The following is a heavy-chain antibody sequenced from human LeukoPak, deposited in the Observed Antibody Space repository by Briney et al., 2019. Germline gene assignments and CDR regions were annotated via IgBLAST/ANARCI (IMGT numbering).Heavy chain of an antibody. V-gene: IGHV1-69*04. CDR3: AREFDFWSGYLDY. D-gene: IGHD3-3*01. CDR1: GGTFSSYT. Sequence: KPGSSVKVSCKASGGTFSSYTISWVRQAPGQGLEWVGRIIPILGIANYAQKFQGRVTITADKSTSTAYVELSSLRSEDTAVYYCAREFDFWSGYLDYWGQGTLVTVSS. CDR2: IIPILGIA. J-gene: IGHJ4*02.